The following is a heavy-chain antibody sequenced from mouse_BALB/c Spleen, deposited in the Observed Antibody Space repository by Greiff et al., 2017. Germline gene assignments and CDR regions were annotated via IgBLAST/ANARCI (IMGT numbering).Heavy chain of an antibody. CDR2: IYPGDGDT. CDR3: ARSYYYGSTPFDY. Sequence: VQLQQSGAELVRPGSSVKISCKASGYAFSSYWMNWVKQRPGQGLEWIGQIYPGDGDTNYNGKFKGKATLTADKSSSTAYMQLSSLTSEDSAVYFCARSYYYGSTPFDYWGQGTTLTVSS. CDR1: GYAFSSYW. V-gene: IGHV1-80*01. D-gene: IGHD1-1*01. J-gene: IGHJ2*01.